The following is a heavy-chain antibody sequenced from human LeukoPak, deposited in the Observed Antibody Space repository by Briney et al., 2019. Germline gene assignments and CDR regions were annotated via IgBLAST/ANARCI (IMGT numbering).Heavy chain of an antibody. J-gene: IGHJ4*02. Sequence: SETLSLTCTVSGYSISTGYYWGWVRQPPGKGLEWIGSIYHSGNTYYNPSLKSRVTISVDTSKNQFSLKLNSVTAADTAVYYCARAGYGDSDFDYWGQGTLVTVSS. CDR2: IYHSGNT. V-gene: IGHV4-38-2*02. CDR1: GYSISTGYY. CDR3: ARAGYGDSDFDY. D-gene: IGHD4-17*01.